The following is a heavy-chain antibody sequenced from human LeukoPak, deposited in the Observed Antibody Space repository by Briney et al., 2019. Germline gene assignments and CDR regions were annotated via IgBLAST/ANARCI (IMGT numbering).Heavy chain of an antibody. CDR3: TRGTAVAGTVDYFDY. J-gene: IGHJ4*02. Sequence: GGSLRLSCTASGFTFGDYAMSWVRQAPGKGLEWVGFIRSKAYGGTTEYAASVKGRFTILRDDSKSIAYLQMNSLKTEDTAVYYCTRGTAVAGTVDYFDYWGQGTLVTVSS. D-gene: IGHD6-19*01. CDR1: GFTFGDYA. CDR2: IRSKAYGGTT. V-gene: IGHV3-49*04.